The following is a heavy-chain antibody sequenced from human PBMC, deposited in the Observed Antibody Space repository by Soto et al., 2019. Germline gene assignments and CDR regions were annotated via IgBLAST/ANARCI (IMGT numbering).Heavy chain of an antibody. J-gene: IGHJ4*02. Sequence: GGSLRLSCASSGFPFSSYAMSWVRQAPGKGLEWVSAISGSGGSTYYADSVKGRFTISRDNSKNTLYLQMNSLRAEDTAVYYCAKDPWGDYGGNLRSYWGQGTLVTVSS. CDR1: GFPFSSYA. V-gene: IGHV3-23*01. CDR2: ISGSGGST. CDR3: AKDPWGDYGGNLRSY. D-gene: IGHD4-17*01.